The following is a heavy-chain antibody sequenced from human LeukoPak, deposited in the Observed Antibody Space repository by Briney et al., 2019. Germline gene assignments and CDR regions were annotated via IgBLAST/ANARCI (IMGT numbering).Heavy chain of an antibody. CDR2: IYHSGST. V-gene: IGHV4-4*02. D-gene: IGHD3-10*01. CDR1: GGSISSSNW. Sequence: PSGTLSLTCAVSGGSISSSNWWSWVRQPPGKGLEWIGEIYHSGSTNYNPSLKSRVTISVDKSKNQFSLKLSSVTAADTAVYYCARTAITMVRGHFDYWGQGTLVTVSS. J-gene: IGHJ4*02. CDR3: ARTAITMVRGHFDY.